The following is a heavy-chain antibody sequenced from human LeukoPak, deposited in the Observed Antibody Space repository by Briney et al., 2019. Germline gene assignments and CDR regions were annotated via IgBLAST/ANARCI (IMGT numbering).Heavy chain of an antibody. CDR2: ISSNGGST. CDR1: GFTFSSYG. J-gene: IGHJ4*02. V-gene: IGHV3-64*01. Sequence: GGSLRLSCTASGFTFSSYGMHWVRQAPGKGLEYVSAISSNGGSTYYANSVKGRFTISRDNSKNTLYLQMGSLRAEDMAVYYCARDSRTMVVTPPYFGYWGQGTLVTVSS. CDR3: ARDSRTMVVTPPYFGY. D-gene: IGHD4-23*01.